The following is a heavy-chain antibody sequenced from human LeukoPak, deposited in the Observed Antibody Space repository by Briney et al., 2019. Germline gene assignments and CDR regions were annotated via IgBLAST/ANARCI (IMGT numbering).Heavy chain of an antibody. J-gene: IGHJ4*02. CDR1: GFTFSSYG. V-gene: IGHV3-30*02. D-gene: IGHD3-3*01. Sequence: GGSLRLSCAASGFTFSSYGMHGVRQAPGKGREWVAFIRYDGSNKYYADSVKGRFTISRDNSKNTLYLQINSLRAEDTAVYYCAKDGGGGYDFWSGYYRNTYYFDYWGQGTLVTVSS. CDR3: AKDGGGGYDFWSGYYRNTYYFDY. CDR2: IRYDGSNK.